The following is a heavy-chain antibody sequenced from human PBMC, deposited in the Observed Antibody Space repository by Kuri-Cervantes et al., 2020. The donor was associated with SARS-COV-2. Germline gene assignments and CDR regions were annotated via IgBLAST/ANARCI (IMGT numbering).Heavy chain of an antibody. CDR2: ISYNSDTI. CDR1: GFDFDNYA. V-gene: IGHV3-9*03. D-gene: IGHD2-15*01. CDR3: AKMSGDRGGAFEI. J-gene: IGHJ3*02. Sequence: GGSLRLSCAASGFDFDNYAMQWVRRAPGKGLEWVSYISYNSDTIRYAASVKGRFSISRDDAKNSVFLQMNNLRSEDMALYYCAKMSGDRGGAFEIWGQGTMVTVSS.